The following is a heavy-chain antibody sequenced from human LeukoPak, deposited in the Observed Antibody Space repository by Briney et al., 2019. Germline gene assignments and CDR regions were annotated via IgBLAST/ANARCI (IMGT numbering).Heavy chain of an antibody. CDR2: ISYDGSNR. CDR3: ARDGASAVAVALDY. CDR1: GFTFSSYA. J-gene: IGHJ4*02. V-gene: IGHV3-30-3*01. D-gene: IGHD6-19*01. Sequence: GSLRLSCAASGFTFSSYAMHWVRQAPGKGLEWVAVISYDGSNRYYADSVKGRFTLSRDKSKNTLYLQMNRLRAEDTAVYCCARDGASAVAVALDYWGQGTLVTVSS.